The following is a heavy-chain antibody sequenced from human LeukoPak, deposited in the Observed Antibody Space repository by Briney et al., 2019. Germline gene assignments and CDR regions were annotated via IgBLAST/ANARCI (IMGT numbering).Heavy chain of an antibody. V-gene: IGHV4-59*01. Sequence: SETLSLTCTVSGGSISSYYWSWIRQPPGKGPEWIGYVYYSGSTHYNPSLKSRVTISVDTSKSQFSLKLSSVTAADTAVYYCASAIFVENAFDIWGRGTMVTVSS. CDR1: GGSISSYY. CDR3: ASAIFVENAFDI. J-gene: IGHJ3*02. CDR2: VYYSGST. D-gene: IGHD3-3*01.